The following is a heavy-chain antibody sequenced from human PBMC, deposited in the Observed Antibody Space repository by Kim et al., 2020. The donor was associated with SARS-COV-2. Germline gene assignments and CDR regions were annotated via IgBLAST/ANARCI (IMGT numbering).Heavy chain of an antibody. CDR3: ARDGDTAMETFDY. Sequence: SVKVSCKASGGTFSSYAISWVRQAPGQGLEWMGRIIPILGIANYAQKFQGRVTITADKSTSTAYMELSSLRSEDTAVYYCARDGDTAMETFDYWGQGTLVTVSS. V-gene: IGHV1-69*04. CDR1: GGTFSSYA. D-gene: IGHD5-18*01. CDR2: IIPILGIA. J-gene: IGHJ4*02.